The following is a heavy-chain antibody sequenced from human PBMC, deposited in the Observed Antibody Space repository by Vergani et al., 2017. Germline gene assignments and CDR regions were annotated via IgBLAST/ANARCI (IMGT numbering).Heavy chain of an antibody. CDR1: GGTFSSYA. D-gene: IGHD2-15*01. J-gene: IGHJ4*02. V-gene: IGHV1-69*01. CDR3: ASGRAVVVVAAMESEFDY. Sequence: QVQLVQSGAEVKKPGSSVKVSCKASGGTFSSYAISWFRQAPGQGLEWMGGIIPIFGTANYAQKFQGRVTITADESTSTAYMELSSLRSEDTAVYYCASGRAVVVVAAMESEFDYWGQGTLVTVSS. CDR2: IIPIFGTA.